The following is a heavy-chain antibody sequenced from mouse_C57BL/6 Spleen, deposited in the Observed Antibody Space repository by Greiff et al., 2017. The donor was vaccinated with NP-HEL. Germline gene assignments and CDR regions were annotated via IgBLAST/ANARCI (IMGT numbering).Heavy chain of an antibody. CDR1: GYTFTSYW. CDR3: ARGGWLLPDYFDY. CDR2: IHPNSGST. D-gene: IGHD2-3*01. V-gene: IGHV1-64*01. J-gene: IGHJ2*01. Sequence: QVQLKQPGAELVKPGASVKLSCKASGYTFTSYWMHWVKQRPGQGLEWIGMIHPNSGSTNYNEKFKSKATLTVDKSSSTAYMQLISLTSEDSAVYYCARGGWLLPDYFDYWGQGTTLTVSS.